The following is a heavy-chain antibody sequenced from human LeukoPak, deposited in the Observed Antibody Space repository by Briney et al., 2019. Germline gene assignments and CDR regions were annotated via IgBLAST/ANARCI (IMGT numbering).Heavy chain of an antibody. CDR3: VLVTTGS. J-gene: IGHJ3*01. D-gene: IGHD4-17*01. Sequence: GGSLRLSCAASGFTISTHYMNWVRQAPGKGLVWVSRINSDGSIINYADSVKGRFTISRDNAKNTLYLHMNSLRAEDTAVYYCVLVTTGSWGQGTMVTVS. CDR2: INSDGSII. V-gene: IGHV3-74*01. CDR1: GFTISTHY.